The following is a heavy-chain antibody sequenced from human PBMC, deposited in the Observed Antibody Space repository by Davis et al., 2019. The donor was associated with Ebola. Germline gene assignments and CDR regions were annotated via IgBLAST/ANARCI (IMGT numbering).Heavy chain of an antibody. CDR3: ARELIEDY. J-gene: IGHJ4*02. CDR1: GFTFDDYA. V-gene: IGHV3-21*01. CDR2: ISSSSSYI. Sequence: GESLKISCAASGFTFDDYAMHWVRQAPGKGLEWVSSISSSSSYIYYADSVKGRFTISRDNAKNSLYLQMNSLRAEDTAVYYCARELIEDYWGQGTLVTVSS.